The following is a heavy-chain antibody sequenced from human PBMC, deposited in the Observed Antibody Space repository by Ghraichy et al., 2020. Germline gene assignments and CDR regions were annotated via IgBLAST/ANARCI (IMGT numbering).Heavy chain of an antibody. Sequence: SETLSLTCAVYGGSFSGYYWSWIRQPPGKGLEWIGEINHSGSTNYNPSLKSRVTISVDTSKNQFSLKLSSVTAADTAVYYCAREVYDYGDSDAFDIWGQGTMVTVSS. J-gene: IGHJ3*02. CDR3: AREVYDYGDSDAFDI. CDR2: INHSGST. V-gene: IGHV4-34*01. CDR1: GGSFSGYY. D-gene: IGHD4-17*01.